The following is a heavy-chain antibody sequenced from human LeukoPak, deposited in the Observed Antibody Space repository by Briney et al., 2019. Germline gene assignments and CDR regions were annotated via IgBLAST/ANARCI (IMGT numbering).Heavy chain of an antibody. CDR3: ARGLVSSGSRYDY. J-gene: IGHJ4*02. Sequence: SETLPLTCTVSGDSISGHYWSWIRQPPGKGLEWIGYIFYSGNTNYNSSLKSRVTISVDTSKNQFSLNLRSVTAADTAVYYCARGLVSSGSRYDYWGQGTLVTVSS. CDR1: GDSISGHY. V-gene: IGHV4-59*11. D-gene: IGHD2-15*01. CDR2: IFYSGNT.